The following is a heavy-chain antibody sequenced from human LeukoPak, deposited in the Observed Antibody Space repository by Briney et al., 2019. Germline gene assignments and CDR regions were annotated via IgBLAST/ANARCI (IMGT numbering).Heavy chain of an antibody. D-gene: IGHD6-19*01. Sequence: ASVKVSCKASGYTFTNHYIHWVRQAPGQGLEWMGAIIPSGEGTAYELKFQGRVTLTTDTSTSTVYMELSSLRSDDTAVYYCARGRQWLVGGDWFDPWGQGTLVTVSS. CDR2: IIPSGEGT. CDR1: GYTFTNHY. J-gene: IGHJ5*02. CDR3: ARGRQWLVGGDWFDP. V-gene: IGHV1-46*01.